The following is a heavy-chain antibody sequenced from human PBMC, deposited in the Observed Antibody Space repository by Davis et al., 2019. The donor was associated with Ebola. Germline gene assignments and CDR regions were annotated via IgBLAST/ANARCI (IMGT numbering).Heavy chain of an antibody. Sequence: SLNISCIASGFKFDDHAMNWVRQGPGRGLEWVSGISWDSGTTLYAESVEGRFSISRDNAKNALYLEMNSLRPEDTALYYCAKDVYADIGHGLEAWGQGTTVTVSS. CDR2: ISWDSGTT. CDR1: GFKFDDHA. J-gene: IGHJ6*02. V-gene: IGHV3-9*01. D-gene: IGHD3-16*01. CDR3: AKDVYADIGHGLEA.